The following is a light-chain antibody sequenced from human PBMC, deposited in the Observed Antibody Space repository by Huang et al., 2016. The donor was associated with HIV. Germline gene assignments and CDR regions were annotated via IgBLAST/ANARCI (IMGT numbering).Light chain of an antibody. CDR1: QSVSSN. V-gene: IGKV3-15*01. CDR3: QQYNNWWT. CDR2: GAS. J-gene: IGKJ1*01. Sequence: EIVMTQSPATLSVSPGERATLSCRASQSVSSNLAGYQQKPGQAPRLLIYGASTRANGIPARFSGSGSGTEFTLTISSLQSEDFAVYYCQQYNNWWTFGQGTKVEIK.